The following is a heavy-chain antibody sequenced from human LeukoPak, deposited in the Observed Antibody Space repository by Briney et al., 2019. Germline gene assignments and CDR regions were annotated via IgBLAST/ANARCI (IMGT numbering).Heavy chain of an antibody. CDR3: AREGVVVKNWFDP. J-gene: IGHJ5*02. D-gene: IGHD3-22*01. CDR1: GGSTSSGGYY. Sequence: PSETLSLTCTVSGGSTSSGGYYRSWIRQHPGKGLEWIGYIYYSGSTYYNPSLKSRVTISVDTPKNQFSLKLSSVTAADTAVYYCAREGVVVKNWFDPWGQGTLVTVSS. V-gene: IGHV4-31*03. CDR2: IYYSGST.